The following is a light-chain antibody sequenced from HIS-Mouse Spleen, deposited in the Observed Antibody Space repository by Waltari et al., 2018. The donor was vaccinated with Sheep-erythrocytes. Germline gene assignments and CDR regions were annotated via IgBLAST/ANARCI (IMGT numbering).Light chain of an antibody. V-gene: IGLV2-11*01. CDR3: CSYAGSYNHV. CDR2: DVS. J-gene: IGLJ1*01. Sequence: QSALTQPRSVSGSPGQSVPISCTGTSSDVGGYNYVSWYQQRPGKAPKPMISDVSKRPSGVPDRFSGSKSGNTASLTISGLQAEDEADYYCCSYAGSYNHVFATGTKVTVL. CDR1: SSDVGGYNY.